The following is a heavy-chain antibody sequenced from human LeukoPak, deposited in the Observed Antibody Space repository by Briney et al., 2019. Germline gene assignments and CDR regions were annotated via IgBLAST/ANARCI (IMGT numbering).Heavy chain of an antibody. V-gene: IGHV4-59*01. Sequence: SETLSLTCTVSGGSISSYYWSWIRQPPGKGLEWIGYIYYSGSTNYNPSPKSRVTISVDTSKNQFSLKLSSVTAADTAVYYCARATPIGLKFDYWGQGTLVTVSS. J-gene: IGHJ4*02. CDR1: GGSISSYY. CDR2: IYYSGST. D-gene: IGHD3-10*01. CDR3: ARATPIGLKFDY.